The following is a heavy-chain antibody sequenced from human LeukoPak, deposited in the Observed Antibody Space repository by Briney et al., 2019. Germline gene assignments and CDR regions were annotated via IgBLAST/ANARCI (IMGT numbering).Heavy chain of an antibody. J-gene: IGHJ6*02. V-gene: IGHV3-21*01. CDR1: GFTFSSYS. D-gene: IGHD3-10*01. CDR2: ISSNSSYI. CDR3: ARDRKWFGELFRGMDV. Sequence: KSGGSLRLSCAASGFTFSSYSMNWVRQAPGKGLEWVSSISSNSSYIYYADSVKGRFTISRDNAKNSLYLQMNSLRAEDTAVYYCARDRKWFGELFRGMDVWGQGTTVTVSS.